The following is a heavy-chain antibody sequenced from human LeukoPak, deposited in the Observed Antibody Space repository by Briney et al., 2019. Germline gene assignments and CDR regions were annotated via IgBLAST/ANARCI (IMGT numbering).Heavy chain of an antibody. J-gene: IGHJ5*02. CDR1: GYTVSSNY. D-gene: IGHD2-2*02. CDR2: IYSGGST. V-gene: IGHV3-66*02. CDR3: ARGLGYRSSTSCYTGGFFDP. Sequence: PGGSLRLSCAASGYTVSSNYMSWVRQAPGKGLEWVSVIYSGGSTYYADSVKGRFTISRDNSKNTLYLQMNSLRAEDTAVYYCARGLGYRSSTSCYTGGFFDPWGQGTLVTVSS.